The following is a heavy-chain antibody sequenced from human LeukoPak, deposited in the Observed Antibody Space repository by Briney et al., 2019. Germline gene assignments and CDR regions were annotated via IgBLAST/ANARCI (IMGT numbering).Heavy chain of an antibody. CDR1: GGSFSAYY. CDR3: ARHGYGDDVGNWFDP. CDR2: INHSGST. Sequence: SETLSLTCVVYGGSFSAYYWSWIRQPPGKGLEWVAEINHSGSTNYSPSLKSRVTISVDTSKNQFSLRLSSVTAADTAVYYCARHGYGDDVGNWFDPWGQGTLVSVSS. V-gene: IGHV4-34*01. J-gene: IGHJ5*02. D-gene: IGHD2-2*03.